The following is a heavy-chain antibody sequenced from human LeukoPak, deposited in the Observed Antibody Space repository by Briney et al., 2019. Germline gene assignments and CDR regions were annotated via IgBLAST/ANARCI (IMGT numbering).Heavy chain of an antibody. D-gene: IGHD6-13*01. Sequence: SETLSLTCTVSGGSISSYYWSWIRQPPGKGLEWIGYIYYSGSTNYSPSLKSRVTISVDTSKNQFSLKLSSVTAADTAVYYCARRSSSWYLGGFDIWGQGTMVTVSS. CDR3: ARRSSSWYLGGFDI. J-gene: IGHJ3*02. CDR1: GGSISSYY. V-gene: IGHV4-59*08. CDR2: IYYSGST.